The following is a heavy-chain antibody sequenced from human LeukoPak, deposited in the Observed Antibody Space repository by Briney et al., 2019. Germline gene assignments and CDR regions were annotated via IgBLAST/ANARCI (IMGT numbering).Heavy chain of an antibody. D-gene: IGHD1-26*01. CDR3: ARVRDWDLLRYFDS. V-gene: IGHV1-46*01. Sequence: ASVKVSCKASGYTFTSYYMHGVRQAPGQGLEWMGIISPSGASTTYAQNFQGRVTMTRDMSTSTVYMELSSLKSDDTAVYYCARVRDWDLLRYFDSWGQGTLVTVSS. CDR1: GYTFTSYY. CDR2: ISPSGAST. J-gene: IGHJ4*02.